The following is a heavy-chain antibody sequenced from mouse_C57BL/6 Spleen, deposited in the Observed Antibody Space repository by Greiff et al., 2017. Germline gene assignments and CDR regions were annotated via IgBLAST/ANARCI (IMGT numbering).Heavy chain of an antibody. J-gene: IGHJ4*01. V-gene: IGHV1-75*01. CDR3: GRRDGYDVGYAMDD. D-gene: IGHD2-2*01. CDR2: IFPGSGST. Sequence: VQLQESGPELVKPGASVKISCKASGYTFTDYYINWVKQRPGQGLEWIGWIFPGSGSTYYNEKFKGKATLTVDKSSSTAYMLLSSLTSEDSAVDCCGRRDGYDVGYAMDDWGQGTSVTVSS. CDR1: GYTFTDYY.